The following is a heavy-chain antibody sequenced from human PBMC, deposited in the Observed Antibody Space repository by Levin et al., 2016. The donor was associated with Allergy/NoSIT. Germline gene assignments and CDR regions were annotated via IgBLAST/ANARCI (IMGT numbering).Heavy chain of an antibody. V-gene: IGHV3-23*01. D-gene: IGHD3-10*01. CDR1: GFIFSSYA. CDR3: ATSYGSGSYLVY. Sequence: GESLKISCAASGFIFSSYAMTWVRQAPGKGLEWLSGISASAGTTKYADSVKGRLTISRDNSKKTLYMQMSSLRAEDTAVYYCATSYGSGSYLVYWGQGTLVTVSS. CDR2: ISASAGTT. J-gene: IGHJ4*02.